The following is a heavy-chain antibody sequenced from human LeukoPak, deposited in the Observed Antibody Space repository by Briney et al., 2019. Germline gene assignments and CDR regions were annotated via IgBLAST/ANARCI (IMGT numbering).Heavy chain of an antibody. V-gene: IGHV1-46*01. CDR2: INPSGGST. D-gene: IGHD3-22*01. CDR3: ARAPLPHIGVVITFDY. CDR1: GYTFTSYY. Sequence: GASVKVSCKASGYTFTSYYMHWVRQAPGQGLERMGIINPSGGSTSYAQKFQGRVTMTRDTSTSTVYMELSSLRSEDTAVYYCARAPLPHIGVVITFDYWGQGTLVTVSS. J-gene: IGHJ4*02.